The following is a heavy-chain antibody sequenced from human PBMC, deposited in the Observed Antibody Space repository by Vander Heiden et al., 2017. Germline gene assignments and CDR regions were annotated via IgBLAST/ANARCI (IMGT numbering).Heavy chain of an antibody. CDR1: GYTFSNYE. D-gene: IGHD2-2*01. J-gene: IGHJ4*02. CDR2: MDPKTGNR. V-gene: IGHV1-8*01. CDR3: ARYCSSTSCYKFDS. Sequence: QEQLVQTGAELKKPGASLQVPCTASGYTFSNYEINCVRQAAGQGLAWVGWMDPKTGNRGYAQKFQGRVTMTTNTSITTAYMELSSLRSEDTAVYYCARYCSSTSCYKFDSWGQGTLVTVSS.